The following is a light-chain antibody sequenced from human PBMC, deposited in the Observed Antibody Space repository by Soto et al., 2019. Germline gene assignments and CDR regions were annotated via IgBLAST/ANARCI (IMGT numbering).Light chain of an antibody. V-gene: IGLV2-14*01. CDR3: SSSTSSNTFV. J-gene: IGLJ1*01. CDR1: NSDVNY. Sequence: QSALTQPASVSGAPGQSITISCTGTNSDVNYVSWHQQHPGKAPKLMIYEVINRSSGVSTRFSGSKSGNTASLTISGLQAEDEADYYCSSSTSSNTFVFGTGTKVIVL. CDR2: EVI.